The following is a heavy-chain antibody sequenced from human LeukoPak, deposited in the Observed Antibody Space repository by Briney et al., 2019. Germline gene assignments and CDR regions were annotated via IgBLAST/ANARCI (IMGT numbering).Heavy chain of an antibody. V-gene: IGHV1-46*01. Sequence: GASVKVSCKASGYTFTSYYMHWVRQAPGQGLEWMGIINPSGGSTSYAQKFRGRVTMTRDTSTSTVYMELSSLRSEDTAVYYCARDHNIAVAGSWFDPWGQGTLVTVSS. CDR3: ARDHNIAVAGSWFDP. D-gene: IGHD6-19*01. CDR2: INPSGGST. J-gene: IGHJ5*02. CDR1: GYTFTSYY.